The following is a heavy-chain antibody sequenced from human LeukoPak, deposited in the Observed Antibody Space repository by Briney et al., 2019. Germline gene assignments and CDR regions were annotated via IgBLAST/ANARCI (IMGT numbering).Heavy chain of an antibody. V-gene: IGHV3-11*01. CDR1: GFTLSDYY. D-gene: IGHD3-22*01. CDR2: ISSSGSTI. CDR3: ARDRGYYDSSGPRGWFDP. J-gene: IGHJ5*02. Sequence: GGSLRLSCAASGFTLSDYYMSWIRQAPGKGLEWVSYISSSGSTIYYADSVKGRFTISRDNAKNSLYLQMNSLRAEDTAVYYCARDRGYYDSSGPRGWFDPWGQGTLVTVSS.